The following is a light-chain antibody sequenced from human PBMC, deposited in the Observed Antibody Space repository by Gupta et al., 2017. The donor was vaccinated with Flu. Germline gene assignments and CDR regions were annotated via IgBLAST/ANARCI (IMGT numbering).Light chain of an antibody. CDR3: SSHAGRVTWV. CDR2: DVT. Sequence: QSAPTQPRSVSGSPGQSVTISCTGTSSDVGGYNRVSWSQQRPGKAPKLILYDVTERPSGVPDRFSGSKSGNTASLTISGLHFDDEADYYCSSHAGRVTWVFGTGTTVTVL. J-gene: IGLJ1*01. V-gene: IGLV2-11*01. CDR1: SSDVGGYNR.